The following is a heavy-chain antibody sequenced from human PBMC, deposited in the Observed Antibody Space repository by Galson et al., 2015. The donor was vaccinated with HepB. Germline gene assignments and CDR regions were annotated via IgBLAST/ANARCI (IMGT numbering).Heavy chain of an antibody. Sequence: SVKVSSKASGGTFSSYAISWVRQAPGQGLEWMGGIIPILGIANYAQKFQGRVTITADKSTSTAYMELSSLRSEDTAVYYCASDVGGGSQNDAFDIWGQGTMVTVSS. V-gene: IGHV1-69*10. CDR3: ASDVGGGSQNDAFDI. CDR1: GGTFSSYA. CDR2: IIPILGIA. D-gene: IGHD1-26*01. J-gene: IGHJ3*02.